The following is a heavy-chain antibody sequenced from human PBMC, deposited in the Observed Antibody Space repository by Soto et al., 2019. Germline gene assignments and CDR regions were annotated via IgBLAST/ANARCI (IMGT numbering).Heavy chain of an antibody. CDR1: GGSISSYY. J-gene: IGHJ4*02. Sequence: SDTLPLTCTVSGGSISSYYWSWIRQPAGKGLEWIGRIYTSGSTNYNPSLKSRVTMSVDTSKNQFSLKLSSVTAADTAVYYCARGGDYGDLIDYWVQGTLVTVSS. D-gene: IGHD4-17*01. V-gene: IGHV4-4*07. CDR3: ARGGDYGDLIDY. CDR2: IYTSGST.